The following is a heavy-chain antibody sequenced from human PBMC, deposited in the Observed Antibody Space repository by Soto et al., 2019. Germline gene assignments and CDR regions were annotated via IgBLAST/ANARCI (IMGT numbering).Heavy chain of an antibody. CDR3: ARLRESYYDDNSGESTHYFDY. J-gene: IGHJ4*02. CDR1: GFSFTNFW. Sequence: PGESLKISCKASGFSFTNFWIGWVRQMPGKGLEWMGVIYPNDSDYIYSPSFQGQVTFSADKSINTAYLQWSSLKASDTATYFCARLRESYYDDNSGESTHYFDYGCQGILLTVSS. CDR2: IYPNDSDY. V-gene: IGHV5-51*01. D-gene: IGHD3-22*01.